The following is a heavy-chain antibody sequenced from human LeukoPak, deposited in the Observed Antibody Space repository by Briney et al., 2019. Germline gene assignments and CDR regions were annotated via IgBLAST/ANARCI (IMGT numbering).Heavy chain of an antibody. CDR1: GFIFSNYG. J-gene: IGHJ5*02. CDR2: IRYDESNK. CDR3: ATMQWLEGVDWFDP. V-gene: IGHV3-30*02. Sequence: GGSLRLSCAASGFIFSNYGMHWVRQAPGKGLDWVAFIRYDESNKFYADSVKGRFTISRDNSKNILFLQMNSLRAEDTAVYYCATMQWLEGVDWFDPWGQGTLVTVSS. D-gene: IGHD6-19*01.